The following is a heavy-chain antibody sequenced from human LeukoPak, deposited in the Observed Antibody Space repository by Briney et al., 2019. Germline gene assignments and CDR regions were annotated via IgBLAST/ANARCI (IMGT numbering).Heavy chain of an antibody. J-gene: IGHJ6*04. Sequence: SETLSLTRAVSGHSISTGYYWGWIRQPPGKGLEWIGSMSHNRGTYYNPSLKSRVTISMDTSKNQISLRLTSVTAADTAVYYCASYYASGVSAYNYYGMDVWGKGTTVTVSS. CDR3: ASYYASGVSAYNYYGMDV. V-gene: IGHV4-38-2*01. D-gene: IGHD3-10*01. CDR1: GHSISTGYY. CDR2: MSHNRGT.